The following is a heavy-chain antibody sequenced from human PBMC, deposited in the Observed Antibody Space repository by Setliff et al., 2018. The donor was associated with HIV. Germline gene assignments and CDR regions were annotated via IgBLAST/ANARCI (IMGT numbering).Heavy chain of an antibody. V-gene: IGHV4-59*08. D-gene: IGHD3-10*01. CDR2: VSYTGTT. CDR3: ARLSTTSRDFDS. CDR1: GGSISSYY. J-gene: IGHJ4*02. Sequence: SETLSLTCTVSGGSISSYYWSWIRQPPGKGLEWIGFVSYTGTTRYSPSLKSRITISIDTSKNQFSLQLSSVTAADTAVYYCARLSTTSRDFDSWGQGTLVTVSS.